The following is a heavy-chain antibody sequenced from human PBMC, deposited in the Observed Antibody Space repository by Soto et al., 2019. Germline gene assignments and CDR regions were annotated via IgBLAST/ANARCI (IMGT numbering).Heavy chain of an antibody. D-gene: IGHD5-18*01. J-gene: IGHJ6*02. Sequence: SETLSLTCTVSGGSINNYSWNWIRQPPGKGLEWIGSIFYSGSTYYNPSLKSRVTISVDTSKNQFSLKLTSVTAADTAVYYCSCIFSGGYGYGFYYYGMDVWGQGTTVTVSS. V-gene: IGHV4-59*05. CDR1: GGSINNYS. CDR3: SCIFSGGYGYGFYYYGMDV. CDR2: IFYSGST.